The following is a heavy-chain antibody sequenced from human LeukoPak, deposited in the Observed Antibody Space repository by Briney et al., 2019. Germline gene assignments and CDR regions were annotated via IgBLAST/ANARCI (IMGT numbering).Heavy chain of an antibody. J-gene: IGHJ6*03. D-gene: IGHD4-11*01. V-gene: IGHV1-8*01. Sequence: GASVKVSCKASGYTFTSYDINWVRQATGQGLEWMGWMNPNSGNTGYAQKFQGRATMTRNTSISTAYMELSSLRSEDTAVYYCARADDYSNENYYYYYYMDVWGKGTTVTVSS. CDR1: GYTFTSYD. CDR3: ARADDYSNENYYYYYYMDV. CDR2: MNPNSGNT.